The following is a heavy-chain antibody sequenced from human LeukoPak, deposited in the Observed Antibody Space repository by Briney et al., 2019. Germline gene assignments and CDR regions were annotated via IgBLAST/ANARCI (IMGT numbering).Heavy chain of an antibody. CDR1: SGSISSDNW. J-gene: IGHJ4*02. CDR2: TYHGGST. CDR3: ARHYVFVYGGSSFDY. V-gene: IGHV4-4*02. Sequence: SETLSLTCAVSSGSISSDNWWSWVRQPPGKGLEWIGETYHGGSTNYNPSLKSRVTISVDESNNQFSLKLSSVTAADTAVYYCARHYVFVYGGSSFDYWGQGTLVTVSS. D-gene: IGHD2-8*01.